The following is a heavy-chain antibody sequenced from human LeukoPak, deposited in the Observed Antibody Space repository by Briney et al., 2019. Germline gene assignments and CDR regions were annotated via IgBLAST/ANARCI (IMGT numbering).Heavy chain of an antibody. D-gene: IGHD1-26*01. CDR2: IIPIFGTA. Sequence: ASVKVSCKASGGTFSSYAISWVRQAPGQGLEWMGGIIPIFGTASYAQKFQGRVTITADKSTSTAYMELSSLRSEDTAVYYCAREQSEYGGSFDYWGQGTLVTVSS. CDR3: AREQSEYGGSFDY. J-gene: IGHJ4*02. CDR1: GGTFSSYA. V-gene: IGHV1-69*06.